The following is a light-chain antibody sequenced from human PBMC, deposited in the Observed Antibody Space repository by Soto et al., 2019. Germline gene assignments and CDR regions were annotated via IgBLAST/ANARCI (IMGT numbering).Light chain of an antibody. J-gene: IGKJ5*01. CDR1: QSISTY. Sequence: DIPMTQSPSSLSASVGDRVTITCRASQSISTYLSWYQQKAGKAPKLLIFAASSLQSGVPSRFSGSGSGTDFTLTVSNLQPEDFATYYCQQSYTSRITFGLGTRLDMK. CDR3: QQSYTSRIT. V-gene: IGKV1-39*01. CDR2: AAS.